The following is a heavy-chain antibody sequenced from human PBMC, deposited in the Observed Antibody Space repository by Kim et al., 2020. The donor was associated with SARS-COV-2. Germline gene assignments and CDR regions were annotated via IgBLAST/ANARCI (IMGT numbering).Heavy chain of an antibody. Sequence: KYSQKFQGRVTITRDTSASTAYMELSSLISEDTAVYYCVRADSGTYTLDYWGQGTLVTVSS. CDR3: VRADSGTYTLDY. V-gene: IGHV1-3*01. D-gene: IGHD1-26*01. J-gene: IGHJ4*02.